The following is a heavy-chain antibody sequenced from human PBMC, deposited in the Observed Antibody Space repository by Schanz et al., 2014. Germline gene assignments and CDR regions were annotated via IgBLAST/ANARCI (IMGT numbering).Heavy chain of an antibody. Sequence: QVQLVESGGGVVQPGRSLRLSCAASGFTFSSYGMHWVRQSPGKGLEWVALISYDGSNKYYADSVKGRFTISRDSSKNTLYLQMNSLRAEDTAVYYCARGVRIDYWGQGTLXTVSS. J-gene: IGHJ4*02. V-gene: IGHV3-30*03. CDR1: GFTFSSYG. D-gene: IGHD3-3*01. CDR2: ISYDGSNK. CDR3: ARGVRIDY.